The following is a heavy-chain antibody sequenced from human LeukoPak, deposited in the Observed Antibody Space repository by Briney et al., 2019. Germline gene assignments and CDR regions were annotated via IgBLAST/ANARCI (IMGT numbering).Heavy chain of an antibody. CDR2: INPSGGST. CDR3: AKDRHWLALDD. J-gene: IGHJ4*02. D-gene: IGHD6-19*01. Sequence: ASVKVSCKASGYTFTSYYMHWVRQAPGQGLEWMGIINPSGGSTSYAQKFQGRVTMTRDMSTSTVYMELSSLRSEDTAVYYCAKDRHWLALDDWGQGTLVTVSS. V-gene: IGHV1-46*01. CDR1: GYTFTSYY.